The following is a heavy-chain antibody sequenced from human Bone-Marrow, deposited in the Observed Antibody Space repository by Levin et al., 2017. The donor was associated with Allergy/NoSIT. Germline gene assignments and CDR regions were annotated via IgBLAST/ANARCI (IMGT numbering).Heavy chain of an antibody. CDR3: ARHQAVSGTLSSHNYFAP. J-gene: IGHJ5*02. D-gene: IGHD6-19*01. Sequence: TSETLSLTCTVSGGSTNGYYWSWIRQPPGKGLEWIAYISYSGTTFYNPSLRSRVTISLDTSKSQFSLNLMSVTAADTAMYYCARHQAVSGTLSSHNYFAPWGQGTLVTVSS. V-gene: IGHV4-59*08. CDR1: GGSTNGYY. CDR2: ISYSGTT.